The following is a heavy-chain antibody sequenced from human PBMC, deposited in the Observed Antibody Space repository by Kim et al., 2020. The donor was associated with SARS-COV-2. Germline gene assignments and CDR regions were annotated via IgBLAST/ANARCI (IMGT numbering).Heavy chain of an antibody. CDR2: VSYDGSNK. J-gene: IGHJ4*02. CDR3: AKRGGVRLQLVGSVDY. D-gene: IGHD6-13*01. CDR1: GFTFSNYG. Sequence: GGSLRLSCAASGFTFSNYGMHWVRQAPGKGLEWVAVVSYDGSNKYYADSVKGRFIISRDNSKNTLYLQMNSLRAEDTAVYYCAKRGGVRLQLVGSVDYWGQGTLVTVSS. V-gene: IGHV3-30*18.